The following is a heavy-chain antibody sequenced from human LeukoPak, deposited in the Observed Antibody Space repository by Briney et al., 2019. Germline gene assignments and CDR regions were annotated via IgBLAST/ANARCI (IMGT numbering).Heavy chain of an antibody. CDR2: IRYDGSNK. Sequence: GGSLRLSCAASGFTFSSYGMHWVRQAPGKGLEWVAFIRYDGSNKYYADSVKGRFTISRDNSKNTLYLQMNSLRAVDTAVYYCAKDSSGSYMGNWFDPWGQGTLVTVSS. V-gene: IGHV3-30*02. J-gene: IGHJ5*02. CDR3: AKDSSGSYMGNWFDP. D-gene: IGHD1-26*01. CDR1: GFTFSSYG.